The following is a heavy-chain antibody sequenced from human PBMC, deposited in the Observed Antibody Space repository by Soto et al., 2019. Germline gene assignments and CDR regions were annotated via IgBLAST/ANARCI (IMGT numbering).Heavy chain of an antibody. D-gene: IGHD2-15*01. CDR3: AIEDIVVVVAPNPDYYYGMDV. J-gene: IGHJ6*02. Sequence: SMKVSCKASGGTFSSYAISWVRQAPGRRLEWMGGIIPIFGTANYAQKFQGRVTITADESTSTAYMELSSLRSEDTAVYYCAIEDIVVVVAPNPDYYYGMDVWGQGTTVTVS. V-gene: IGHV1-69*13. CDR2: IIPIFGTA. CDR1: GGTFSSYA.